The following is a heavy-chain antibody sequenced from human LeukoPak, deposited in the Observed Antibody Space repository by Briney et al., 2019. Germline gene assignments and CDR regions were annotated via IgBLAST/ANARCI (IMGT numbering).Heavy chain of an antibody. V-gene: IGHV3-30*04. CDR2: ISYDGNNE. D-gene: IGHD6-13*01. CDR1: GFTFSSYA. Sequence: PGGSLRLSCAASGFTFSSYAMHWVRQAPGKGLEWVAVISYDGNNEYYADSVKGRFSISRDNSKNTLYLQMNSLRAEDTAMYYCARGSYSSSRLLDFWGQGTLVTVSS. J-gene: IGHJ4*02. CDR3: ARGSYSSSRLLDF.